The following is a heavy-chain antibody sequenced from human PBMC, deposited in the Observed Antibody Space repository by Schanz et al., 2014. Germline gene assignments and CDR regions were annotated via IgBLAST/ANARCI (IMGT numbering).Heavy chain of an antibody. V-gene: IGHV3-23*04. CDR2: ITGASDHI. CDR3: ARKVVATIGGYYDN. D-gene: IGHD5-12*01. Sequence: EVQLVQSGGGLVQPGRSLRLSCAASGFTFSSYALHWVRQAPGKGLEWVSGITGASDHIDYAESVKGRFTISRDNAKNSLYLEMNSLRAEDTAVYYCARKVVATIGGYYDNWGQGTLVIVSS. CDR1: GFTFSSYA. J-gene: IGHJ4*02.